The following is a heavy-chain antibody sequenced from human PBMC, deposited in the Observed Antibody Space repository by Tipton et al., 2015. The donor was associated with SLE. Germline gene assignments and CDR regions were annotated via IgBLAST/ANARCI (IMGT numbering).Heavy chain of an antibody. Sequence: TLSLTCTVSGGSVSNSLYYWAWIRQPPGKGLEWIGYIYDSGSTNYNSFLKSRVTISVDTSKNKFSLQLVFVTAADTAVYYCARDKGYCSSTNCYWGARNYYYGMDVWGQGTTVTVSS. V-gene: IGHV4-39*02. CDR3: ARDKGYCSSTNCYWGARNYYYGMDV. D-gene: IGHD2-2*01. J-gene: IGHJ6*02. CDR1: GGSVSNSLYY. CDR2: IYDSGST.